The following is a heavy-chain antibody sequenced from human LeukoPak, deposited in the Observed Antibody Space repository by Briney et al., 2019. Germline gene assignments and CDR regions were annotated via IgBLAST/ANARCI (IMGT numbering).Heavy chain of an antibody. D-gene: IGHD2-2*01. CDR2: IYTSGST. CDR3: ARDVGYCSSTSCYLGSPSYYYYGMDV. J-gene: IGHJ6*02. Sequence: PSETLSLTCAVYGGSFSSYYWSWIRQPAGKGLEWIGRIYTSGSTNYNPSLKSRVTMSVDTSKNQFSLKLSSVTAADTAVYYCARDVGYCSSTSCYLGSPSYYYYGMDVWGQGTTVTVSS. CDR1: GGSFSSYY. V-gene: IGHV4-4*07.